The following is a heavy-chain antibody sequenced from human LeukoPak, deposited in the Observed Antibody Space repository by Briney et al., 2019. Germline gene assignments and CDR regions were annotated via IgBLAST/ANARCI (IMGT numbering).Heavy chain of an antibody. Sequence: SETLSLTCAVSGGPFNDYYWSWIRQPPGKGLEWIGYIYYTGNTNYNPSLKSRVTISVDTSKNQFSLKLSSVTAADTAVYYCARDRLQLQSWGQGTLVTVSS. CDR3: ARDRLQLQS. V-gene: IGHV4-59*01. D-gene: IGHD5-24*01. J-gene: IGHJ5*02. CDR1: GGPFNDYY. CDR2: IYYTGNT.